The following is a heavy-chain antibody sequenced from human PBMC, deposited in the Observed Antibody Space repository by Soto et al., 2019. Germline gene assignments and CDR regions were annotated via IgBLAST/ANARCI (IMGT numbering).Heavy chain of an antibody. D-gene: IGHD6-6*01. J-gene: IGHJ4*02. CDR1: GFTFDDYA. CDR2: ISWNSGSI. CDR3: AKDWYSSSSIPTFDY. V-gene: IGHV3-9*01. Sequence: GGSLRLSCAASGFTFDDYAMHWVRQAPGKGLEWVSGISWNSGSIGYADSVKGRFTISRDNAKNSLYLQMNSLRAEDTALYYCAKDWYSSSSIPTFDYWGQGTLVTVSS.